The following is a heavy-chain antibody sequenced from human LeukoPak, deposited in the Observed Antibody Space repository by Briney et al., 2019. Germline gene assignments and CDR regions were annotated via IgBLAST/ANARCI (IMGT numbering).Heavy chain of an antibody. J-gene: IGHJ4*02. CDR1: GFTFSSYA. CDR2: ISSNGGST. D-gene: IGHD6-13*01. V-gene: IGHV3-64*04. Sequence: GGSLRLSCSASGFTFSSYAMHWVRQAPGKGLEYVSAISSNGGSTYYADSVKGRFTISRDNARNSLYLQMDSLRVEDTALYYCARDGSSWYMDYWGQGTLVTVSS. CDR3: ARDGSSWYMDY.